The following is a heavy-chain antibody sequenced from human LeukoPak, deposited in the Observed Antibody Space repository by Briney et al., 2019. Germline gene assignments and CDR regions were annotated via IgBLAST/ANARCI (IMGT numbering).Heavy chain of an antibody. CDR2: INHSGST. D-gene: IGHD2/OR15-2a*01. Sequence: SETLSLTCAVYGGSFSGYYWIWIRQPPEKGLEWIGEINHSGSTYYNPSLKSRVTISVDRSKNQFSLKLSSVTAADTAVYYCAGAWTPERIVGVWGQGTTVTVSS. CDR3: AGAWTPERIVGV. J-gene: IGHJ6*02. CDR1: GGSFSGYY. V-gene: IGHV4-34*01.